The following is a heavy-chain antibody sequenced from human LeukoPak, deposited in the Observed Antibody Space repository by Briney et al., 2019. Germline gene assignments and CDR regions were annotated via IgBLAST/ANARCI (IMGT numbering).Heavy chain of an antibody. CDR3: ARTVGSTARWFDP. CDR2: INPSSGST. J-gene: IGHJ5*02. CDR1: GYTFISYY. D-gene: IGHD1-26*01. Sequence: ASVKVSCKASGYTFISYYMHWVRQAPGQGLEWMGIINPSSGSTSFAQRFQGRVTMTRDMSTGTVYMALSSLRSEDTAVYYCARTVGSTARWFDPWGQGTLVTVSS. V-gene: IGHV1-46*01.